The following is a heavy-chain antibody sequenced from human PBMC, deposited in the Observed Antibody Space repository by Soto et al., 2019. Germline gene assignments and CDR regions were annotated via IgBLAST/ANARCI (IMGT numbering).Heavy chain of an antibody. J-gene: IGHJ4*02. CDR3: ARAPSKYIWVSYLRYYEY. CDR2: ISGTTGHA. CDR1: GFPFSNYA. V-gene: IGHV3-23*01. D-gene: IGHD3-16*01. Sequence: EVQILESGGGLVQPGGSLRLSCAASGFPFSNYAMAWVRQAPGKGLEWVSAISGTTGHAFYADSVKDRFTISRDNSKNPLYLQMDSLRAEDTAVYHCARAPSKYIWVSYLRYYEYWGQGTLVTVSS.